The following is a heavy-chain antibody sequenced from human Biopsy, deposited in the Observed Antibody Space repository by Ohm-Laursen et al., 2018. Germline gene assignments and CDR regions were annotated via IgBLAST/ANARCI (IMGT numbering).Heavy chain of an antibody. V-gene: IGHV1-24*01. CDR1: GCTLTELS. CDR2: SAPENGKT. D-gene: IGHD1-1*01. CDR3: AADINVWNVNY. Sequence: ASVKVSCKVSGCTLTELSMHWVRQAPGKGLEWMGGSAPENGKTVYAQNFQARVSMTEDTSTDTAYMELRSLRSEDTAVYYCAADINVWNVNYWGQGTQVTVSS. J-gene: IGHJ4*02.